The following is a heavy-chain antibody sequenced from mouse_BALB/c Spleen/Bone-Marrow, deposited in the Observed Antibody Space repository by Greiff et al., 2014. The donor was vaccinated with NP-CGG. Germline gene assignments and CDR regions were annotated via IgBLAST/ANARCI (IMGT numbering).Heavy chain of an antibody. CDR1: AYTFTSYW. Sequence: VHLVESGAELARPGASVKLSCKASAYTFTSYWMQWVKQRPGQGLEWIGAIYPGDGDTRYTQKFKGKARLTADKSSSTAYMQLSSLASEDSAVYYCARGYYYGSTYGWYFDVWGAGTTVTVSS. D-gene: IGHD1-1*01. V-gene: IGHV1-87*01. J-gene: IGHJ1*01. CDR2: IYPGDGDT. CDR3: ARGYYYGSTYGWYFDV.